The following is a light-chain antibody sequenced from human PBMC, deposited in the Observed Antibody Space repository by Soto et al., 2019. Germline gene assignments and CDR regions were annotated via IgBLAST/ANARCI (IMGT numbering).Light chain of an antibody. Sequence: DIPMTQSPSSLSASVGDRVTISCRASEGINNDLAWYQQKPGEAPNRLIYVASNLQTGVPSRFSGSRSGTEFTLTIGSLQPEDFATYYCLQHHDYPLTFGGGTKVEIK. J-gene: IGKJ4*01. CDR3: LQHHDYPLT. CDR1: EGINND. CDR2: VAS. V-gene: IGKV1-17*01.